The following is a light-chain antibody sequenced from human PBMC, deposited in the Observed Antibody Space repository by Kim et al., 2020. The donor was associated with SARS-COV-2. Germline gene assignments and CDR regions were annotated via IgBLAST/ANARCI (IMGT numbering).Light chain of an antibody. CDR3: QVWDVTTDRVV. V-gene: IGLV3-21*04. CDR2: YDV. CDR1: DIGSKS. Sequence: SYELTQPPSVSVAPGKTASITCGADDIGSKSVHWYQQKPGQAPVLVIYYDVDRPSGIPERFSGSNSGNTATLTISRVEAGDEADYYCQVWDVTTDRVVFGGGTQLTVL. J-gene: IGLJ2*01.